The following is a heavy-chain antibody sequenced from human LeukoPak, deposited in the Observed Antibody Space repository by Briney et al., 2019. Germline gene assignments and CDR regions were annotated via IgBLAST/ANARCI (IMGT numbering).Heavy chain of an antibody. J-gene: IGHJ5*01. CDR1: GYTFTDYY. Sequence: ASVKVSCKASGYTFTDYYLHWVRQAPGQGLEWMGWINSNSGRTHYIQDFQGRVTMTRDTSISTAYMEVSRLRSDDTAVYYCARGGKYGCSGGSCYADSWGQGTLVAVSS. D-gene: IGHD2-15*01. CDR3: ARGGKYGCSGGSCYADS. V-gene: IGHV1-2*02. CDR2: INSNSGRT.